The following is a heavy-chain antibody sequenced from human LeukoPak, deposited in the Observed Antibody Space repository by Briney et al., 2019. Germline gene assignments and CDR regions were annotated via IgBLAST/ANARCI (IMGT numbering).Heavy chain of an antibody. CDR3: ARLAAKTVDY. Sequence: GSLRLSCAASGFTFSSYEMNWVRQPPVKGLEWIGNIYYSGSTNYNPSLKSRVTMSVGTSKNQFSLKLSSVTAADTAVYYCARLAAKTVDYWGQGTLVTVSS. D-gene: IGHD2-15*01. CDR1: GFTFSSYE. CDR2: IYYSGST. V-gene: IGHV4-59*12. J-gene: IGHJ4*02.